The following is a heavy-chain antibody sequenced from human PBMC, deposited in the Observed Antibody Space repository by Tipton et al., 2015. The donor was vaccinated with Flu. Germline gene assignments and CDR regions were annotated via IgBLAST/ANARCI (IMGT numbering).Heavy chain of an antibody. Sequence: TLSLTCTVSGGPISSYYWSWIRQPPGKGLEWIWYIYYSGSTNYNPSLKSRVTISVDTSKNQFSLKLSSVTAADTAVYYCATYGSGSYSNYWRQGTLVTVSS. CDR1: GGPISSYY. CDR2: IYYSGST. D-gene: IGHD3-10*01. CDR3: ATYGSGSYSNY. J-gene: IGHJ4*02. V-gene: IGHV4-59*01.